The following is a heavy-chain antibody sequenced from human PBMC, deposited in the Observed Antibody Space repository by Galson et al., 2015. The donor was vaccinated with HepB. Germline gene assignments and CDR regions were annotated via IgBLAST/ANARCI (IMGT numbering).Heavy chain of an antibody. CDR1: GFTFSSYA. J-gene: IGHJ4*02. CDR3: AKDREYRGREYYFDY. Sequence: CAASGFTFSSYAMSWVRQAPGKGLEWVSAISGSGGSTYYADSVKGRFTISRDNSKNTLYLQMNSLRAEDTAVYYCAKDREYRGREYYFDYWGQGTLVTVSS. CDR2: ISGSGGST. V-gene: IGHV3-23*01. D-gene: IGHD5-18*01.